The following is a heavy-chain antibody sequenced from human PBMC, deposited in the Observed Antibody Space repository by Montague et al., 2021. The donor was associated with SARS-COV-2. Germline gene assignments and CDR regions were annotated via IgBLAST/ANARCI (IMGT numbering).Heavy chain of an antibody. CDR1: GGSISSYY. Sequence: SETLSLTCTVSGGSISSYYWSWIRQPPGKGLEWIGYIYYSGSTNHNPSLKSRVTISVDTSKNQFSLKLSSVTAADTAVYYCARRALGYCSGTSCETAFDIWGQGTMVTVSS. D-gene: IGHD2-2*01. CDR2: IYYSGST. CDR3: ARRALGYCSGTSCETAFDI. V-gene: IGHV4-59*12. J-gene: IGHJ3*02.